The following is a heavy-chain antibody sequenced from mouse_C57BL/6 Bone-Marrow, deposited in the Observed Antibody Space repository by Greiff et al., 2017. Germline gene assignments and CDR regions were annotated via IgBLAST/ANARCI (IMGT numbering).Heavy chain of an antibody. CDR2: IDPENGDT. CDR3: TTRGGSSGYPWFAY. CDR1: GFNIKDDY. Sequence: EVKLQESGAELVRPGASVKLSCTASGFNIKDDYMHWVKQRPEQGLEWIGWIDPENGDTEYASKFQGKATITADTSSNTAYLQLSSLTSEDTAVYYCTTRGGSSGYPWFAYWGQGTLVTVSA. D-gene: IGHD3-2*02. V-gene: IGHV14-4*01. J-gene: IGHJ3*01.